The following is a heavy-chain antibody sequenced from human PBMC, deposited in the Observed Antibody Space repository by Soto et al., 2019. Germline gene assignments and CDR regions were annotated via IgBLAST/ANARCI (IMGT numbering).Heavy chain of an antibody. CDR3: ARDPGVVVVAATLLTYDY. J-gene: IGHJ4*02. Sequence: QVQLVQSGAEVKKPGASVKVSCKASGYTFTSYGISWVRQAPGQGLEWMGWISAYNGNTNYAQKLQGRVTMTTDTSTSTAYMGLRSLRSDDTAVYYCARDPGVVVVAATLLTYDYWVQGTLVTVSS. D-gene: IGHD2-15*01. CDR1: GYTFTSYG. V-gene: IGHV1-18*01. CDR2: ISAYNGNT.